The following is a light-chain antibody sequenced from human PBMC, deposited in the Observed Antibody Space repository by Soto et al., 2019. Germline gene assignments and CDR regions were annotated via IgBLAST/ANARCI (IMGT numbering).Light chain of an antibody. CDR3: SSYAGSNNLV. V-gene: IGLV2-8*01. CDR1: SSDVGGYNY. CDR2: AVS. Sequence: QSALTQPPSASGSPGQSVTISCTGTSSDVGGYNYVSWYQQHPGKAPQLMIYAVSGRASGVPDRFSGSKSGNTASLTVSGLQAEDEADYYCSSYAGSNNLVFGGGTKLTVL. J-gene: IGLJ2*01.